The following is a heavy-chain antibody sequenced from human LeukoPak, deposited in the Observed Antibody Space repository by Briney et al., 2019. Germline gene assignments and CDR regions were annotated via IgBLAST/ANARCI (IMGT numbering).Heavy chain of an antibody. J-gene: IGHJ4*02. V-gene: IGHV3-7*01. CDR2: IKQDGSEK. CDR1: GFTFSNFA. CDR3: ARDLVHDSSGYYY. Sequence: GGSLRLSCAASGFTFSNFAIHWVRQAPGKGLEWVANIKQDGSEKYYVDSVKGRFTISRDNAKNSLDLQMNSLRAEDTAVYYCARDLVHDSSGYYYWGQGTLVTVSS. D-gene: IGHD3-22*01.